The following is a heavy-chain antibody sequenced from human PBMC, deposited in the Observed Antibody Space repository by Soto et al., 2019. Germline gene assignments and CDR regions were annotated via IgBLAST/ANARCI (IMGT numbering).Heavy chain of an antibody. J-gene: IGHJ6*03. V-gene: IGHV4-39*07. Sequence: PSETLSLTCTVSGGSSSSTSYYWGWIREPPGKGLEWIGYIYYSGNTNYNPSLKSRVTISVDTSKSQLSLKLSSVTAADTAVYCCASVNTGAGNYMDVWGKGTTVTVSS. D-gene: IGHD7-27*01. CDR3: ASVNTGAGNYMDV. CDR1: GGSSSSTSYY. CDR2: IYYSGNT.